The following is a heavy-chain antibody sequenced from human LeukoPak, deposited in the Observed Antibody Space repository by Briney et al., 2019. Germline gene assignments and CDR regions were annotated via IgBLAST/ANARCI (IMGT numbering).Heavy chain of an antibody. CDR1: GGSISSYY. Sequence: SETLSLTCTVSGGSISSYYWSWIRQPPGKGLEWIGYIYYSGSTNYNPSLKSRVTISVDTSKNQFSLKLSSVTAADTAVCYCARVLTGPAAFDIWGQGTMVTVSS. V-gene: IGHV4-59*01. CDR3: ARVLTGPAAFDI. J-gene: IGHJ3*02. CDR2: IYYSGST. D-gene: IGHD3-16*01.